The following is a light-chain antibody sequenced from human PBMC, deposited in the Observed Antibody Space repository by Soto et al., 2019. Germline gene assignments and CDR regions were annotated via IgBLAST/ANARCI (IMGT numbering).Light chain of an antibody. CDR2: AAS. CDR3: QQYGSSPRT. V-gene: IGKV3-20*01. CDR1: QSLSSNF. J-gene: IGKJ4*01. Sequence: EIVLTQSPDTLTLSPGEGATLSCRASQSLSSNFLAWYQQRPGQAPRLLIYAASSRATGIPDRFSGSGSGTDFTLTIRRLEPEDFAVYYCQQYGSSPRTFGGGTKVEIK.